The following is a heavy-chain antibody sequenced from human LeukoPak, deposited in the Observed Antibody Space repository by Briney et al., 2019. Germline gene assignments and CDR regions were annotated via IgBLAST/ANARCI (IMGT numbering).Heavy chain of an antibody. J-gene: IGHJ6*03. V-gene: IGHV3-48*01. CDR2: IDSSGNII. CDR3: AKDSAFYYIDV. Sequence: PGRSLRLSCAASGFTFSSYGMHWVRQAPGKGLEWVSYIDSSGNIIHYADSVKGRFTISRDNSKNTLYLQMNSLKGDDTAVYYCAKDSAFYYIDVWGKGTTVIISS. CDR1: GFTFSSYG. D-gene: IGHD3-10*01.